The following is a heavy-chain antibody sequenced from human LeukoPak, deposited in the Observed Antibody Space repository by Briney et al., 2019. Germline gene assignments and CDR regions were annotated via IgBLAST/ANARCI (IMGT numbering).Heavy chain of an antibody. CDR3: TRDEAAATN. D-gene: IGHD6-13*01. CDR1: GFTFSNYW. J-gene: IGHJ4*02. Sequence: HPGGSLRLSCAGSGFTFSNYWMSWVRQAPGKGPEWVANIKQDGREKHYVDSEKGRFTISRDNAKSSLYLQMNSLRAEDTAVYYCTRDEAAATNWGQGTLVTVSS. V-gene: IGHV3-7*01. CDR2: IKQDGREK.